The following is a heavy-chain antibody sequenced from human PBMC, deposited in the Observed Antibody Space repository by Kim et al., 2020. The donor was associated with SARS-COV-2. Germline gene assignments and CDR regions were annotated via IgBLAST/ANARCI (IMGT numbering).Heavy chain of an antibody. V-gene: IGHV3-21*01. CDR1: GFTFSSYS. CDR3: ARVGHDFWSGYLY. D-gene: IGHD3-3*01. CDR2: ISSSSSYI. J-gene: IGHJ4*02. Sequence: GGSLRLSCAASGFTFSSYSMNWVRQAPGKGLEWVSSISSSSSYIYYADSVKGRFTISRDNAKNSLYLQMNSLRAEDTAVYYCARVGHDFWSGYLYWGQGTLVTVSS.